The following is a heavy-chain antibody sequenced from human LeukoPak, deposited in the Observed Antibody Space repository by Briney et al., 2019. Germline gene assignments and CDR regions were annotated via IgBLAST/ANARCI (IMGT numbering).Heavy chain of an antibody. Sequence: SETLSLTCAVSGGSISSGGYSWSWIRQPPGKGLEWIGYIYHSGSTYYNPSLKSRVTISVDRSKNQFSLKLSSVTAADTAVYYCARTTVTTSCWFDPWGQGTLVTVSS. CDR1: GGSISSGGYS. D-gene: IGHD4-17*01. CDR3: ARTTVTTSCWFDP. J-gene: IGHJ5*02. V-gene: IGHV4-30-2*01. CDR2: IYHSGST.